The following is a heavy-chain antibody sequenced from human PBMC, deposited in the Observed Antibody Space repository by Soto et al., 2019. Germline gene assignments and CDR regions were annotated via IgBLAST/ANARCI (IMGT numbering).Heavy chain of an antibody. J-gene: IGHJ6*03. D-gene: IGHD2-2*01. V-gene: IGHV4-39*01. CDR3: VCPNCSSCIRRDPYHYYFLDV. CDR2: IYYSGST. CDR1: GGSISSSSYY. Sequence: SETLSLTCTVSGGSISSSSYYWGWIRQPPGKGMEWIGSIYYSGSTYYNPSLKSQVTISVDTSKNQFSLKLSSVTAADTAVYYCVCPNCSSCIRRDPYHYYFLDVRAKGTAVPVSS.